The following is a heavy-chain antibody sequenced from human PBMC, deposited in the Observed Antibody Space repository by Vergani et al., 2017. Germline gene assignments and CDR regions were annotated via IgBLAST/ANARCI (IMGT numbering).Heavy chain of an antibody. V-gene: IGHV1-69*13. J-gene: IGHJ6*02. CDR3: AREEQRVTYAHPYYSSTGCKTGGMAV. CDR1: GGTFSSYA. CDR2: IIPIFGTA. D-gene: IGHD2-2*01. Sequence: QVQLVQSGAEVKKPGSSVKVSCKASGGTFSSYAISWVRQAPGQGLEWMGRIIPIFGTANYAQKFQGRVTITADESTSTAYMELSSLRSEDTAVYYCAREEQRVTYAHPYYSSTGCKTGGMAVWSQGTMVTVP.